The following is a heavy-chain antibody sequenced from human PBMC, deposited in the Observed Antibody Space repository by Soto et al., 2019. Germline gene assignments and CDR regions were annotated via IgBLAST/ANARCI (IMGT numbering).Heavy chain of an antibody. CDR3: ARAHISSEISMPQTFHH. CDR1: GFTFSSYW. V-gene: IGHV3-33*08. J-gene: IGHJ1*01. Sequence: GGSLRLSCAASGFTFSSYWMSWVRQGPGKGLEWVALMRSDGSNKYYVDSVKGRFTISRDNSKNMLFLQMDSLRAEDTAVYYCARAHISSEISMPQTFHHWGPGTLVTVSS. CDR2: MRSDGSNK. D-gene: IGHD2-2*01.